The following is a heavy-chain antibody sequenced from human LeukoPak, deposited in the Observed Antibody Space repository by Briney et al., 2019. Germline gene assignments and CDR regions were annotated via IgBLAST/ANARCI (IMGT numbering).Heavy chain of an antibody. V-gene: IGHV3-7*03. Sequence: GGSLRLSCAASGFTFSSYWMSWVRQAPGKGLEWVANIKQDGSEKYYVDSVKGRFTISRDNAKNSLYLQMNSLRAEDTALYYCAKDIDSSGYYPDYWGQGTLVTVSS. J-gene: IGHJ4*02. D-gene: IGHD3-22*01. CDR1: GFTFSSYW. CDR3: AKDIDSSGYYPDY. CDR2: IKQDGSEK.